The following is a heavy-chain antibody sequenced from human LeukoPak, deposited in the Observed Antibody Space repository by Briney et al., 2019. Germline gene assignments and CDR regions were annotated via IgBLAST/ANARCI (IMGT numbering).Heavy chain of an antibody. D-gene: IGHD3-16*02. CDR3: ARGSTFGGVISDF. V-gene: IGHV3-48*01. CDR1: GLSLNNYA. Sequence: GGSLRLSCTASGLSLNNYAMSWVRQVPGKGLEWLSFITRSSRIIYYADSVKGRFTISRDNANNSLHLQMNSLRVEDTGIYFCARGSTFGGVISDFWGQGTLVTVSS. CDR2: ITRSSRII. J-gene: IGHJ4*02.